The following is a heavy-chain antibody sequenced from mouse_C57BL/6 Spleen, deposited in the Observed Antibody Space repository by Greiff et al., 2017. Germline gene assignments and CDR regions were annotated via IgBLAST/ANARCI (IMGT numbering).Heavy chain of an antibody. J-gene: IGHJ3*01. CDR3: ASYYSNFSWFAY. V-gene: IGHV1-69*01. CDR2: IDPSDSYT. D-gene: IGHD2-5*01. CDR1: GYTFTSYW. Sequence: QVQLQQPGAELVMPGASVKLSCKASGYTFTSYWMHWVKQRPGQGLEWIGEIDPSDSYTNYNQKFKGKSTLTVDKASSTAYMQLSSLTSGDSAVSYCASYYSNFSWFAYWGQGTLVTVSA.